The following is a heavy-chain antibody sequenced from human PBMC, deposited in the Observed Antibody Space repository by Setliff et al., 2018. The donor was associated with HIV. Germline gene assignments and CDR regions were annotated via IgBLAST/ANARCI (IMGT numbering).Heavy chain of an antibody. CDR3: ARYCSGGSCPGRFDP. CDR2: ISAYNGNT. D-gene: IGHD2-15*01. CDR1: GYTFTSYG. Sequence: ASVKVSCKASGYTFTSYGISWVRQAPGQGLEWMGWISAYNGNTNYAQKLQSRVTMTTDTSTSTAYMELRSLRSDDTAVYYCARYCSGGSCPGRFDPWGQGTLVTVSS. J-gene: IGHJ5*02. V-gene: IGHV1-18*01.